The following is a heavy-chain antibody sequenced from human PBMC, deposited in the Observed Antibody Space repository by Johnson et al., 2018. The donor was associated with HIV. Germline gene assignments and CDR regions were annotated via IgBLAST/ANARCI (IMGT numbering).Heavy chain of an antibody. CDR2: ISSSGSTI. CDR1: GFTVSSNY. D-gene: IGHD5/OR15-5a*01. V-gene: IGHV3-48*03. Sequence: VLLVESGGGLVQPGGSLRRSCAASGFTVSSNYMNWVRQAPGKGLEWFSYISSSGSTIYYADSVKGRFTISRDNAKNSLYLQMNSLRAEDTALYYCAKDNLRAFDVWGQGTTVTVSS. CDR3: AKDNLRAFDV. J-gene: IGHJ3*01.